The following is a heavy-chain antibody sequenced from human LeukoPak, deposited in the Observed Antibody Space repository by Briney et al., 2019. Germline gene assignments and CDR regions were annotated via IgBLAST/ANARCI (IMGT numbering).Heavy chain of an antibody. CDR1: GGSISHYY. Sequence: NPSETLSLTCTVSGGSISHYYWSWIRQPPGKGLEWIGYIYYSGSTNYNPSLKSRVTISVDTSKNQFSLKLSSVTAADTAVYYCARQGYYYDSSGPNWFDPWGQGTLVTVSS. D-gene: IGHD3-22*01. CDR3: ARQGYYYDSSGPNWFDP. J-gene: IGHJ5*02. V-gene: IGHV4-59*08. CDR2: IYYSGST.